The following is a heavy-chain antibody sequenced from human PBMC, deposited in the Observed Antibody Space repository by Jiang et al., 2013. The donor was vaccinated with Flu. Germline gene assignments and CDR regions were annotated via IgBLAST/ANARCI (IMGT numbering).Heavy chain of an antibody. V-gene: IGHV4-4*02. J-gene: IGHJ4*02. D-gene: IGHD3-22*01. CDR2: IYHSGST. Sequence: VKPSGTLSLTCAVSGGSISSSNWWSWVRQPPGKGLEWIGEIYHSGSTNYNPSLKSRVTISVDKSKNQFSLKLSSVTAADTAVYYCARAPYYDSSGYYLAPPPHFDYWGQGTLVTVSS. CDR3: ARAPYYDSSGYYLAPPPHFDY. CDR1: GGSISSSNW.